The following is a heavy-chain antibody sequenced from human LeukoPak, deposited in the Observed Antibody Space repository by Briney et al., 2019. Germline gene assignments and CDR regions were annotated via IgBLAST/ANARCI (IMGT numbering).Heavy chain of an antibody. CDR3: ARTTEGGYTYNYFYYYYMDV. CDR1: GGSISSYY. J-gene: IGHJ6*03. Sequence: SETLSLTCTVSGGSISSYYWSWIRQPPGKGLECIGYIHYSGSTNYNPSLKSRVTISKDTSKNQFSLKLSSVTAADTAVYYCARTTEGGYTYNYFYYYYMDVWGKGTTVTISS. D-gene: IGHD5-18*01. CDR2: IHYSGST. V-gene: IGHV4-59*01.